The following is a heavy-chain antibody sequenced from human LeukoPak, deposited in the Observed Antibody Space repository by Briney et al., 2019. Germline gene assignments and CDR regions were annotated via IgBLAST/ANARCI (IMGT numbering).Heavy chain of an antibody. Sequence: SETLSLTCTVSRGSTSTYCWSWIRQPAGKGLEWIGRIYTSGSTNYNPSLKSRVTISVDTSKNQFSLKLSSVTAADTAVYYCARNNDYYDSSGYSDYFDYWGQGTLVTVSS. CDR3: ARNNDYYDSSGYSDYFDY. CDR1: RGSTSTYC. V-gene: IGHV4-4*07. CDR2: IYTSGST. J-gene: IGHJ4*02. D-gene: IGHD3-22*01.